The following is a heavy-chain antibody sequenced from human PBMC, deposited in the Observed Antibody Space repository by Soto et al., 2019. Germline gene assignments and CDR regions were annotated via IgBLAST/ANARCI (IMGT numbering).Heavy chain of an antibody. J-gene: IGHJ6*02. CDR1: GFTLSNYA. D-gene: IGHD3-16*01. Sequence: EVQLVESGGGLVQPGGSLRLSCAASGFTLSNYAVNWVRQAPGKGLAWVSYISSDSRYIYYGDSVKGRFTISRDNARNSVYLQMNSLRDEDTAVYYCTRIKLVEFFFINVDVYDMDVWGQGTLVTVSS. V-gene: IGHV3-48*02. CDR3: TRIKLVEFFFINVDVYDMDV. CDR2: ISSDSRYI.